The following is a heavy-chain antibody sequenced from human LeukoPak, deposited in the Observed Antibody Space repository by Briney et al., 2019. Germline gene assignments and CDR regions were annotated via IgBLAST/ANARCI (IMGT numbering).Heavy chain of an antibody. CDR2: IKQDGSEK. CDR1: GFTFSSYW. D-gene: IGHD3-10*01. CDR3: ARDTVPFMVRGVIIKTLVFDY. J-gene: IGHJ4*02. Sequence: GGSLRLSCAASGFTFSSYWMSWVRQAPGKGLEWVANIKQDGSEKYYVDSVKGRFTISRDNAKNSLYLQMNSLRAEDTAVYYCARDTVPFMVRGVIIKTLVFDYWGQGTLVTVSS. V-gene: IGHV3-7*01.